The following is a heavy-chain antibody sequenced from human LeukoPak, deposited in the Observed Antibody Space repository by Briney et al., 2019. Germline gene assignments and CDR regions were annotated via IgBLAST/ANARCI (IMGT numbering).Heavy chain of an antibody. D-gene: IGHD3-9*01. J-gene: IGHJ4*02. V-gene: IGHV1-18*01. CDR2: ISAYNGNT. Sequence: GASVTVSCKASGYTFTSYGINWVRQAPGQGLEWMGWISAYNGNTQYAQKLQDGVTMTTDTSTSTAYMELRSLRSDDTAVYYCARDFYDFLTGYYIGYWGQGTLVTVSS. CDR1: GYTFTSYG. CDR3: ARDFYDFLTGYYIGY.